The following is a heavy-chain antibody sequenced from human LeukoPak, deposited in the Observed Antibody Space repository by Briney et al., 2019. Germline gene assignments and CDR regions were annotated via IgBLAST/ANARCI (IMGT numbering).Heavy chain of an antibody. CDR2: IIPIFGTA. J-gene: IGHJ5*02. D-gene: IGHD2-2*01. V-gene: IGHV1-69*13. CDR3: ARVKVGVPAAGGFDP. Sequence: SVKVSCKASGGTFSSYAISWVRQAPGQGLEWMGGIIPIFGTANYAQKFQGRVTITADESTSTAYMELSSLRSEDTAVYYCARVKVGVPAAGGFDPWGQGTLVTVSS. CDR1: GGTFSSYA.